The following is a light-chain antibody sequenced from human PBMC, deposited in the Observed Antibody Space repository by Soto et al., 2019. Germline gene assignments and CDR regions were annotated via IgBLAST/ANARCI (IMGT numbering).Light chain of an antibody. Sequence: QSVLTQAPSVSGAPGQRVTISCTGTSSNIGAGHDAHWYQQLPGAAPKLLIYGTTNRPSGVPDRFSGSRSGTSASVAITGLQADDEADYYCQSYDTSLSGHVIFGGGTKLTVL. CDR1: SSNIGAGHD. V-gene: IGLV1-40*01. J-gene: IGLJ2*01. CDR2: GTT. CDR3: QSYDTSLSGHVI.